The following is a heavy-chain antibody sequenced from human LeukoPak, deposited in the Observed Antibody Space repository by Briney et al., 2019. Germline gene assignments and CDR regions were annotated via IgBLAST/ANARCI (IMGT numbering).Heavy chain of an antibody. D-gene: IGHD3/OR15-3a*01. CDR3: ARQTGSGLFILL. V-gene: IGHV4-39*01. J-gene: IGHJ4*02. Sequence: PSETLSLTCTVSGGSISSYYWSWIRQPPGKGLEWIGSIYYSGNTYYNASLKSQVSISIDTSKNQFSLRLTSVTAADTAVYYCARQTGSGLFILLGGQGTLVTVSS. CDR1: GGSISSYY. CDR2: IYYSGNT.